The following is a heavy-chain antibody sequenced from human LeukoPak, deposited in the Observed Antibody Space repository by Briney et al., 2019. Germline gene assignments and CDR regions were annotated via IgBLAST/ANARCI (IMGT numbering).Heavy chain of an antibody. J-gene: IGHJ3*02. CDR3: ASRYSGSYYAFDI. CDR2: IIPIFGTA. V-gene: IGHV1-69*13. CDR1: GGTFSSYA. D-gene: IGHD1-26*01. Sequence: ASVKVSCKASGGTFSSYAISWVRQAPGQGLEWMGGIIPIFGTANYAQKFQGRVTITADESTSTAYMELSSLRSEDTAVYYCASRYSGSYYAFDIWGQGTMVTVSS.